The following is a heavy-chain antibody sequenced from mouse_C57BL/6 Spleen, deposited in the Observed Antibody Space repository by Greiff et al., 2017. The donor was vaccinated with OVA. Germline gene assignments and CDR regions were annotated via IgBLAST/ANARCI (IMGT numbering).Heavy chain of an antibody. D-gene: IGHD1-1*01. Sequence: VQLQQSGAELVRPGASVTLSCKASGYTFTDYEMHWVKQTPVHGLECIGAIDPETGGTAYNQKFKGKAILTAEKSSSTAYMELRSLTSEDSAVYCCTRCYLRSYFAYWGQGTTLTVSA. J-gene: IGHJ2*01. V-gene: IGHV1-15*01. CDR3: TRCYLRSYFAY. CDR2: IDPETGGT. CDR1: GYTFTDYE.